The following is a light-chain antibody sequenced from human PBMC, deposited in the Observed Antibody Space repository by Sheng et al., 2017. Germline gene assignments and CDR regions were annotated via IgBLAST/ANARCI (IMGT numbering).Light chain of an antibody. CDR2: GAF. CDR1: QSVRSY. Sequence: QMTQSPSSLSASVGDRVTITCRSSQSVRSYLNWYQQKPGKAPKLLIYGAFSLQSGVPSRFSGSGSRTEFTLTISSLQPDDFATYYCQQYQSYPHTFGQGTKLEI. J-gene: IGKJ2*01. V-gene: IGKV1-39*01. CDR3: QQYQSYPHT.